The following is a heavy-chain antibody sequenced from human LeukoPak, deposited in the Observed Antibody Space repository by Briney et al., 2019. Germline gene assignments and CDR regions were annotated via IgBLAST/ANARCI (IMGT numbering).Heavy chain of an antibody. D-gene: IGHD3-10*01. Sequence: GGSLRLSCAASGFTFSSYWMHWVRQAPGKGLVWVSRINSDGSSTSYADSVKGRFTISRDNAKNTLYLQMDSLRAEDTAVYYCARDYYGSGSYPPYYYYYMDVWGKGTTVTISS. V-gene: IGHV3-74*01. CDR3: ARDYYGSGSYPPYYYYYMDV. CDR1: GFTFSSYW. CDR2: INSDGSST. J-gene: IGHJ6*03.